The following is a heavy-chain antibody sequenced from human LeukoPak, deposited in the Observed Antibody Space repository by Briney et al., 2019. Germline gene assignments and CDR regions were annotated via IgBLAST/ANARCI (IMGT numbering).Heavy chain of an antibody. D-gene: IGHD5-12*01. J-gene: IGHJ5*02. CDR2: IYYSGST. V-gene: IGHV4-39*07. Sequence: SSETLSLTCTVSGGSISSSSYYWGWIRQPPGKGLEWIGSIYYSGSTYYNPSLKSRVTISVDTSKNQFSLKLSSVTAADTAVYYCARRYSGYDYWFDPWGQGTLVTVSS. CDR1: GGSISSSSYY. CDR3: ARRYSGYDYWFDP.